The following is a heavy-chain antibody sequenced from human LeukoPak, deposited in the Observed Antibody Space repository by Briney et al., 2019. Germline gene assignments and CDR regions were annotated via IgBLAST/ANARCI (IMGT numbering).Heavy chain of an antibody. CDR1: GGSISGSRYY. V-gene: IGHV4-39*01. J-gene: IGHJ5*02. CDR3: ARGWLLWFGELLSPGWFDP. CDR2: IYYSVST. Sequence: SETLSLSCTVSGGSISGSRYYWGWIRHPPGKGLEWLGSIYYSVSTYYKPSLKSRVTISVDTSKNQFSLKLSSVTAADTAVYYCARGWLLWFGELLSPGWFDPWGQGTLVTVSS. D-gene: IGHD3-10*01.